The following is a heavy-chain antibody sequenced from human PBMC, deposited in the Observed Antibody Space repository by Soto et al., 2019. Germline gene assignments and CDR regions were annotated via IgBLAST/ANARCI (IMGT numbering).Heavy chain of an antibody. J-gene: IGHJ3*01. CDR3: AKDRRDHNTRTDAFGV. CDR2: LTNDGGYT. V-gene: IGHV3-11*01. D-gene: IGHD5-18*01. Sequence: LRLSCKASGFTFSGHYMNWIRQAPGKGLEWLAYLTNDGGYTYYADSVRGRFTIWRDNAKDSLYLQINDLRADDTGVYYCAKDRRDHNTRTDAFGVWGQGTTVTVSS. CDR1: GFTFSGHY.